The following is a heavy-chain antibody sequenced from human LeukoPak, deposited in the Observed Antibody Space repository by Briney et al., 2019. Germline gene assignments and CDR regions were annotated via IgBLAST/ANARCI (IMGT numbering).Heavy chain of an antibody. CDR2: ISSDGDNT. J-gene: IGHJ4*02. V-gene: IGHV3-64D*06. CDR1: GFIFIYYV. CDR3: VRVNDYGDRNLYYFGY. D-gene: IGHD4-17*01. Sequence: PGGSLRLCCSASGFIFIYYVMYWVRQAPGKGLEFVSAISSDGDNTFDADSVKGRFTISRDNSKNTLYLQTSSRRGEDTAVYYCVRVNDYGDRNLYYFGYWGQGTLVTVSS.